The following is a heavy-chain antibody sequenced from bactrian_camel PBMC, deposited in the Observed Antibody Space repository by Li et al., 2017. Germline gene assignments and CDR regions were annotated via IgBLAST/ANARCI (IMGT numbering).Heavy chain of an antibody. J-gene: IGHJ6*01. V-gene: IGHV3S31*01. Sequence: VQLVESGGGSVQAGGSLRLSCVASGYIRNSEYMAWFRQTPGKEPEGVAGIDKGGSTTYYADSVKGRFTISRDNAENTLTLLMNSLKPEDTAMYYCAAVPGLCPDVPVIEWQPPPGYWGQGTQVTVS. CDR1: GYIRNSEY. D-gene: IGHD7*01. CDR2: IDKGGSTT. CDR3: AAVPGLCPDVPVIEWQPPPGY.